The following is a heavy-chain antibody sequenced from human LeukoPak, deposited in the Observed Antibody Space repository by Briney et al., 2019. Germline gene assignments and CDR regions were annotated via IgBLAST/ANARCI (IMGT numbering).Heavy chain of an antibody. CDR2: LSTDGSST. Sequence: PGGSLRLSCAASGFTFSSYWMHWVRQAPGQGLVWLSRLSTDGSSTDYADSVKGRFTISRDNAKNTLYLQMNSLRVEDTAVYYCARGRPHGNDYWGQGTLVTVSS. D-gene: IGHD4-23*01. CDR3: ARGRPHGNDY. J-gene: IGHJ4*02. CDR1: GFTFSSYW. V-gene: IGHV3-74*01.